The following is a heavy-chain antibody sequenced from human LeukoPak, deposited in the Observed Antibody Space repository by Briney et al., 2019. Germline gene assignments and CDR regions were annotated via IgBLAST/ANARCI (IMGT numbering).Heavy chain of an antibody. J-gene: IGHJ5*02. D-gene: IGHD2-15*01. CDR3: AREGYCSGGSCYSGDWFDP. V-gene: IGHV4-39*07. Sequence: PSETLSHTCTVSGGSISSSSYYWGWIRQPPGKGLEWIGSIYYSGSTYYNPSLKSRVTISVDTSKNQFSLKLSSVTAADTAVYYCAREGYCSGGSCYSGDWFDPWGQGTLVTVSS. CDR1: GGSISSSSYY. CDR2: IYYSGST.